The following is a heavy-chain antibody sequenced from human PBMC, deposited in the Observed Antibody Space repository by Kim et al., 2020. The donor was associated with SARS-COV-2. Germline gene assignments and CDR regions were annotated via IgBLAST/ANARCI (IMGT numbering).Heavy chain of an antibody. J-gene: IGHJ5*02. Sequence: SGKGRFTISRDNSKNTLYLQMNSLRAEDTAVYYCARDKEAARLGNWFDPWGPGTLVTVSS. D-gene: IGHD6-6*01. CDR3: ARDKEAARLGNWFDP. V-gene: IGHV3-30*01.